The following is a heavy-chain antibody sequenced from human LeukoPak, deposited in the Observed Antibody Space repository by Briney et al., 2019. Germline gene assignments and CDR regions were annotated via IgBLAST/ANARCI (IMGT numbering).Heavy chain of an antibody. CDR1: GGTFSSYA. Sequence: SVTVSCKASGGTFSSYAISWVRQAPGQGLEWMGGIIPIFGTANYAQKFQGRVTITADESTSTAYMALSSLRSEDTAVYYCAREARIAAAGPPDWFDPWGQGTLVTVSS. CDR3: AREARIAAAGPPDWFDP. V-gene: IGHV1-69*13. D-gene: IGHD6-13*01. J-gene: IGHJ5*02. CDR2: IIPIFGTA.